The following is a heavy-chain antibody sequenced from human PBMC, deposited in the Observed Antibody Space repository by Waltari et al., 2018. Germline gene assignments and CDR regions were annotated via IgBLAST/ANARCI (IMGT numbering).Heavy chain of an antibody. CDR1: GFSLSTSGVG. Sequence: QITLKESGPTRVKPTQTLTLTCTFPGFSLSTSGVGVGWIRQPPGKALEWLALIYWNDDKRYSPSLKSRLTITKDTSKNQVVLTMTNMDPVDTATYYCAHSIYYYDSSGYYDGGYFDYWGQGTLVTVSS. CDR2: IYWNDDK. J-gene: IGHJ4*02. CDR3: AHSIYYYDSSGYYDGGYFDY. D-gene: IGHD3-22*01. V-gene: IGHV2-5*01.